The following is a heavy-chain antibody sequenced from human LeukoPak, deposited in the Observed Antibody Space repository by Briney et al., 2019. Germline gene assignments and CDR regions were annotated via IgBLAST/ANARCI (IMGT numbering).Heavy chain of an antibody. CDR3: AKANYGSGSYYNPRAEYFQH. V-gene: IGHV3-30*02. J-gene: IGHJ1*01. CDR2: IRYDGSNR. D-gene: IGHD3-10*01. CDR1: GFTFSSYG. Sequence: PGGSLRLAFAASGFTFSSYGMHWVRQAPGKGLGWVAFIRYDGSNRYYAESVNGRSTISRYNNKNTLYLQVNTPRPEDTAVYYCAKANYGSGSYYNPRAEYFQHWGQGTLVTVSS.